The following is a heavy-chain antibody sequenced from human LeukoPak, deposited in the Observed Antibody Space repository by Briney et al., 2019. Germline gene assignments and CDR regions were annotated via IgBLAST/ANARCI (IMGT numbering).Heavy chain of an antibody. CDR2: THRGGDT. Sequence: SGTLSLTCAVSGVSISSGNWWTWVRQPPGKGLEWIGETHRGGDTKYSPSLETRVTISTDRYNNHLSLNLHSVTAADTAVYYCATRDESRTDVVPPDYWGQGTLVTVSS. CDR3: ATRDESRTDVVPPDY. CDR1: GVSISSGNW. D-gene: IGHD5-18*01. J-gene: IGHJ4*02. V-gene: IGHV4-4*02.